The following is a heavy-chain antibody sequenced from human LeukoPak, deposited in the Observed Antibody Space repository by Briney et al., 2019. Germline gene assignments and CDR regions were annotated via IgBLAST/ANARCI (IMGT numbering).Heavy chain of an antibody. CDR1: GYTFTSYY. V-gene: IGHV1-46*01. D-gene: IGHD3-3*01. J-gene: IGHJ6*03. CDR2: INPSGGST. CDR3: ARSAEETRGDYDFWSGYSSAYYMDV. Sequence: ASVKVSCKASGYTFTSYYMHWVRQAPGQGLEWMGIINPSGGSTSYAQKFQSRVTMTRDMSTSTVYMELSSLRSEDTAVYYCARSAEETRGDYDFWSGYSSAYYMDVWGKGTTVTVSS.